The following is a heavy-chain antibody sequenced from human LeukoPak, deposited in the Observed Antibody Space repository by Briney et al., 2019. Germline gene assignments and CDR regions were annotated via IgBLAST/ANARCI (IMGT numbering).Heavy chain of an antibody. CDR3: ARVFRGVVTSNWFDP. Sequence: SETLSLTCTVSGGSITGHYWTWIRQSPGKGLEWIGFVYDNGNTNYNPSLQSRVTMSIDTSTNQLSLKMTSVTAADTAIYYCARVFRGVVTSNWFDPWGQGTLVTVSS. V-gene: IGHV4-59*11. CDR1: GGSITGHY. CDR2: VYDNGNT. D-gene: IGHD2-21*02. J-gene: IGHJ5*02.